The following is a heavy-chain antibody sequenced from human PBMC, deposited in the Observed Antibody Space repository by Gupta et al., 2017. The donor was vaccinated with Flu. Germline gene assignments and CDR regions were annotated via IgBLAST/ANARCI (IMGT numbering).Heavy chain of an antibody. V-gene: IGHV3-15*02. Sequence: VHLVESGEALVKPGGSLTLSCAASGFPFSTAWLTWVRQAPGEGLEWVGRIRGNTDGGTTDYAAPVRGRFSISRDDSSDTLYLQMNSLKTEDTGVYYCTTDLWELALTRHWGQGTLVTVSS. CDR1: GFPFSTAW. J-gene: IGHJ4*02. CDR3: TTDLWELALTRH. CDR2: IRGNTDGGTT. D-gene: IGHD1-26*01.